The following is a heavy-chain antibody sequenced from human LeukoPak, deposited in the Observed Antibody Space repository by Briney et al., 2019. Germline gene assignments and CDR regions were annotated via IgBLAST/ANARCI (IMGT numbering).Heavy chain of an antibody. CDR2: INSDGSST. V-gene: IGHV3-74*01. J-gene: IGHJ4*02. D-gene: IGHD2-8*02. Sequence: GGSLRLSYAASGFTFSDFWMHWVRQAPGKGLVWVSRINSDGSSTTYADSVKGRFTISRDNAKNSLYLQMNSLRAEDTGVYYCVRAPATNEWRCMDYWGQGTLVTVSS. CDR3: VRAPATNEWRCMDY. CDR1: GFTFSDFW.